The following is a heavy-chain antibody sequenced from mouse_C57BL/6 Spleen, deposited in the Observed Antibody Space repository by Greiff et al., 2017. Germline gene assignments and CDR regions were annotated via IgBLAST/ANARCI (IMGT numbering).Heavy chain of an antibody. CDR1: GYTFTSYW. Sequence: QVQLQQPGAELVMPGASVKLSCKASGYTFTSYWMHWVKQRPGQGLEWIGEIDPSDSYTNYNKKFKGKSTLTVAKSSNTAYMQLSSLTSEDSAVYYCARGYYGSSYVYFDYWGQGTTLTVSS. D-gene: IGHD1-1*01. J-gene: IGHJ2*01. V-gene: IGHV1-69*01. CDR3: ARGYYGSSYVYFDY. CDR2: IDPSDSYT.